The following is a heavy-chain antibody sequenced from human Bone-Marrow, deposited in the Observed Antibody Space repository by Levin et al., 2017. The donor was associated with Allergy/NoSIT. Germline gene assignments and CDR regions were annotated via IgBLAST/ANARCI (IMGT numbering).Heavy chain of an antibody. J-gene: IGHJ4*02. V-gene: IGHV3-53*01. D-gene: IGHD1-26*01. CDR3: ARGSMGGSYYHSFDY. CDR1: GFTVSSSY. CDR2: TYSGGTT. Sequence: PGGSLRLSCAASGFTVSSSYMIWVRQAPGKGLEWVSVTYSGGTTYYTDSVKGRFTISRDHSKNTLYLQMNSLRAEDTAVYYCARGSMGGSYYHSFDYWGQGTLVTVSS.